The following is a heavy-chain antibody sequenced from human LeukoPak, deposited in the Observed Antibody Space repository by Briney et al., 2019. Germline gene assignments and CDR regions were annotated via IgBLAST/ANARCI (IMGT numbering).Heavy chain of an antibody. Sequence: GGSLRLSCAASGFTFTNAWMNWVRQAPGRGLEWVSGISNSGGTTYYADSVRGRFTISRDNSKNTLYLQMNSLRAEDTAVYYCARVKDYYFYGWDVWGQGTTVTVSS. J-gene: IGHJ6*02. CDR1: GFTFTNAW. CDR2: ISNSGGTT. V-gene: IGHV3-23*01. CDR3: ARVKDYYFYGWDV.